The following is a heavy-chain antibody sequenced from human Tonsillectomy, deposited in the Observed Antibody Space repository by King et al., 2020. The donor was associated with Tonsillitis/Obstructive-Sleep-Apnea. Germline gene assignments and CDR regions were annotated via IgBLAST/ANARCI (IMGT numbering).Heavy chain of an antibody. CDR3: ARTRYSYGYHFDY. CDR1: GGSISSYY. V-gene: IGHV4-59*08. Sequence: VQLQESGPGLVKPSETLSLTCTVSGGSISSYYWSWIRQPPGMGLEWIGYIYYSGSTNYNPSLKSRVTISVDTSKNQFSLKLSSVTAADTAVYYCARTRYSYGYHFDYWGQGTLVTVSS. D-gene: IGHD5-18*01. CDR2: IYYSGST. J-gene: IGHJ4*02.